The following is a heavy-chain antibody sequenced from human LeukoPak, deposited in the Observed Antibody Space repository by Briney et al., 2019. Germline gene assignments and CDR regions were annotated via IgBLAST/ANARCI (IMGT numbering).Heavy chain of an antibody. CDR2: IRGSGGST. Sequence: GGSLRLSCATSGFTFSSYAMSWVRQAPGKGLEWVSAIRGSGGSTYDADAVKGRFTISRDNSKNTLYLQMNSLRAEDTAVYYCAKVAHYYGSGSYYEYYFDYWGQGTLVTVSS. J-gene: IGHJ4*02. CDR1: GFTFSSYA. V-gene: IGHV3-23*01. CDR3: AKVAHYYGSGSYYEYYFDY. D-gene: IGHD3-10*01.